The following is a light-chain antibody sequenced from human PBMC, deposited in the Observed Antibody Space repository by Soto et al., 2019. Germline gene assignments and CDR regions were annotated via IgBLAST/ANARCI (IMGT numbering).Light chain of an antibody. CDR3: QQYISYRT. J-gene: IGKJ1*01. V-gene: IGKV1-5*01. CDR2: ESS. Sequence: DIQTALSPSTLSASVCDRVTITCWASQSISVWLALYQQKAGEAPKLLIHESSTVESGVPSRFSGSGSGAEFILTSSSLQPDDFATYYCQQYISYRTVGQGTKVDIK. CDR1: QSISVW.